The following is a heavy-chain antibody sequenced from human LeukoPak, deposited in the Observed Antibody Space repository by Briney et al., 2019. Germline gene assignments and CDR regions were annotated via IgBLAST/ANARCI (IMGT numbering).Heavy chain of an antibody. V-gene: IGHV4-59*08. D-gene: IGHD3-3*01. J-gene: IGHJ5*02. Sequence: SETLSLTCIVAGDSISSHYWSWIRQPSGKGLEWIGYIYYSGSTNYNPSLKSRVTISVDTSKNQFSLKLSSVTAADTAVYYCARSPFYDFWSGYTPHNWFDPWGQGTLVTVSS. CDR3: ARSPFYDFWSGYTPHNWFDP. CDR2: IYYSGST. CDR1: GDSISSHY.